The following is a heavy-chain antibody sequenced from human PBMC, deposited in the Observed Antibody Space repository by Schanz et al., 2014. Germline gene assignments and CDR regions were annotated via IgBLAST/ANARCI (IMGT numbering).Heavy chain of an antibody. J-gene: IGHJ4*02. V-gene: IGHV1-18*01. CDR2: ISAYNGNT. CDR3: ARSAGRDFWSGYYTRFDY. D-gene: IGHD3-3*01. Sequence: QVHLVQSGAEVKRPGASVKVSCKASGYTFTSYGISWVRQAPGQGLEWMGWISAYNGNTKYPQKLQGRVTMTTDTSTSTAYMALTDLRSDDTAVYYCARSAGRDFWSGYYTRFDYWGQGTLVTVSS. CDR1: GYTFTSYG.